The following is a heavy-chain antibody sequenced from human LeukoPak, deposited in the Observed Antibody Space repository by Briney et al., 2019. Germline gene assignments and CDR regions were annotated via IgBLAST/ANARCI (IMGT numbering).Heavy chain of an antibody. CDR1: GLTFSSYW. Sequence: GGSLRLSCASSGLTFSSYWMHWVRQAPGKGLVWVSRINSDGSSISNADSVKGRLTISRDNAKNTLHLKMDSLRAEDTAVYYCVRDLSGIAALWGQGTLVTVSS. CDR2: INSDGSSI. D-gene: IGHD6-13*01. J-gene: IGHJ4*02. CDR3: VRDLSGIAAL. V-gene: IGHV3-74*01.